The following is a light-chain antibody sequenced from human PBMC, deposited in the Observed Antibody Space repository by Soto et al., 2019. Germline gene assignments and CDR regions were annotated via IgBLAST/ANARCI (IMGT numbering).Light chain of an antibody. CDR3: AAWDTSLSAVL. J-gene: IGLJ2*01. CDR2: DND. CDR1: SSNIGNNY. V-gene: IGLV1-51*01. Sequence: QSALTQPPSVSAAPGQKVTISCSGSSSNIGNNYVSWYQQLPGTAPKLLIYDNDKRPSGIPDRFSCSKSGTSATLGITGLQTGDEADYYCAAWDTSLSAVLFGGGTKVTVL.